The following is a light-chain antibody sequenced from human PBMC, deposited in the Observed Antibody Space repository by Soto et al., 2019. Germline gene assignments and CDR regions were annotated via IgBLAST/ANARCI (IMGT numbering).Light chain of an antibody. J-gene: IGLJ1*01. CDR2: DVS. Sequence: QSVLTQPASVSGSPGQSITISCTGTSSDVGGYNYVSWYQQHPGKAPKPMIYDVSNRPSGVSNRFSGSKSGNTASLTISGLQAEYEADYYCSSYTSRSTHVFGTGTKVTVL. CDR3: SSYTSRSTHV. V-gene: IGLV2-14*01. CDR1: SSDVGGYNY.